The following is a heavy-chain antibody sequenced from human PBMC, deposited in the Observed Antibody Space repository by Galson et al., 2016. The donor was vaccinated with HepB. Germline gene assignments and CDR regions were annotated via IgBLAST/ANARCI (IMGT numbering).Heavy chain of an antibody. V-gene: IGHV1-18*01. Sequence: VKVSCKASGYTFSSYGFIWVRQAPGHGLEWMGWISGYNGNTNYAQKVQGRVTMTTDTSSTTAYMEPRTLISDDTAVYYGAISLEYDYGMDVWGQGTTVTVSS. CDR1: GYTFSSYG. J-gene: IGHJ6*02. CDR2: ISGYNGNT. CDR3: AISLEYDYGMDV. D-gene: IGHD1-1*01.